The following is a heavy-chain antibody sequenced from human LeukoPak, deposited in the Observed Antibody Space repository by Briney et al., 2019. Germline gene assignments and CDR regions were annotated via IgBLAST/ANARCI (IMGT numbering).Heavy chain of an antibody. Sequence: GGSLRVSCAASGFTFSSYAMSWVRQARGKGLEWVSAISGSGGSTYYADSVKGRFTISRDNSKNTLYLQMNSLRAEDTAVYYCAKDVLSGADYCGGDCYYYYGMDVWGQGTTVTVSS. D-gene: IGHD2-21*02. CDR1: GFTFSSYA. V-gene: IGHV3-23*01. CDR2: ISGSGGST. CDR3: AKDVLSGADYCGGDCYYYYGMDV. J-gene: IGHJ6*02.